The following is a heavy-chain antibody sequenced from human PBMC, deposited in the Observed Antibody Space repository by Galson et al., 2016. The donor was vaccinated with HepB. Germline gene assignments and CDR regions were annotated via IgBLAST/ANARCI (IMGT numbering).Heavy chain of an antibody. CDR3: ARGGGALTIVASGALSH. J-gene: IGHJ4*02. CDR2: MNPGKGTT. V-gene: IGHV1-3*01. CDR1: GYTFIHYD. D-gene: IGHD4/OR15-4a*01. Sequence: SVKVSCKASGYTFIHYDVYWVRQAPGQRLEWMGWMNPGKGTTRTAPRFQDRVTITSDTSASTGYMKLSSLRSEDTAVYYCARGGGALTIVASGALSHWGRGTLVTVSS.